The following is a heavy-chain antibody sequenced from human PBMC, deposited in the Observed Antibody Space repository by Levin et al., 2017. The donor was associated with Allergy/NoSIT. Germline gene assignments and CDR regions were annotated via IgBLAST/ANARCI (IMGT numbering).Heavy chain of an antibody. D-gene: IGHD5-18*01. J-gene: IGHJ3*02. CDR1: GYTFTGYY. CDR3: ARVQDTAMVDDAFDI. V-gene: IGHV1-2*02. Sequence: ASVKVSCKASGYTFTGYYMHWVRQAPGQGLEWMGWINPNSGGTNYAQKFQGRVTMTRDTSISTAYMELSRLRSDDTAVYYCARVQDTAMVDDAFDIWGQGTMVTVSS. CDR2: INPNSGGT.